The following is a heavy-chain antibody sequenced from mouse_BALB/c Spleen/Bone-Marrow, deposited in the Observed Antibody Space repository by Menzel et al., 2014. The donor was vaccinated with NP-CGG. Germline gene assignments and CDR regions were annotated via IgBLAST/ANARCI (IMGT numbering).Heavy chain of an antibody. CDR1: GYTFTSYV. J-gene: IGHJ1*01. V-gene: IGHV1-14*01. CDR3: AGYDWYFDV. D-gene: IGHD2-14*01. CDR2: INPYNDGT. Sequence: VQLQQSGPELVKPGASVKMSCKASGYTFTSYVMHWVKQKPGQGLEWIGYINPYNDGTKYNEKSKGKATLTSDKSSSTAYMELSSLTSEDSAVYYCAGYDWYFDVWGAGTTVTVSS.